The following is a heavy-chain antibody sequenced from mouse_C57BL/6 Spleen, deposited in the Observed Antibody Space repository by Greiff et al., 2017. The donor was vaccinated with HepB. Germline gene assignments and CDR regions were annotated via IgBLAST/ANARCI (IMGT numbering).Heavy chain of an antibody. J-gene: IGHJ2*01. D-gene: IGHD1-1*02. CDR3: ARQGSYYFDY. CDR2: ISSGGSYT. CDR1: GFTFSSYG. V-gene: IGHV5-6*01. Sequence: EVHLVESGGDLVKPGGSLKLSCAASGFTFSSYGMSWVRQTPDKRLEWVATISSGGSYTYYPDSVKGRFTISRDNAKNTLYLQMSSLKSEDTAMYYCARQGSYYFDYWGQGTTLTVSS.